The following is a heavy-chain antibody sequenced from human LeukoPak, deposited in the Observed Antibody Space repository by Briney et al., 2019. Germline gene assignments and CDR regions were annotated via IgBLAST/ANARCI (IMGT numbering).Heavy chain of an antibody. CDR3: SRVEYSGWNLEY. CDR1: GFTFRSYW. D-gene: IGHD5-12*01. CDR2: KNQGGSVQ. V-gene: IGHV3-7*01. J-gene: IGHJ4*02. Sequence: PGGSLRLTCAASGFTFRSYWMSWVRQAPGKGLEWMANKNQGGSVQYYIDSVKGRFTISRDDAKNSLYVQMNSLRDEDTAVYYCSRVEYSGWNLEYWGQGTLVTVSS.